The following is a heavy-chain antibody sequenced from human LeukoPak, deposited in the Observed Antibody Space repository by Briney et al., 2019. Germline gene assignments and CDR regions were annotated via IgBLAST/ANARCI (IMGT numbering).Heavy chain of an antibody. V-gene: IGHV1-24*01. Sequence: ASVKVSCKVSGYTLTELSMHWVRQAPGKGLEWMGGFDPEDGETIYAQKFQGRVTMTEDTSTDTAYMKLSSLRSEDTAVYYCATGVVAATRFDYWGQGTLVTVSS. J-gene: IGHJ4*02. CDR2: FDPEDGET. CDR3: ATGVVAATRFDY. D-gene: IGHD2-15*01. CDR1: GYTLTELS.